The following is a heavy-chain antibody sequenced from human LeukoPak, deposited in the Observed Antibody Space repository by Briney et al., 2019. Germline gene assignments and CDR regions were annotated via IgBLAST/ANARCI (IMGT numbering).Heavy chain of an antibody. Sequence: PGRSLRLSCAASRFTFSNHAMHCVRQAPGKGLEWVAVISNDGSNKYYADSVKGRFTISRDNSKNTLYLQMNSLRAEDTAVYYCAKAPSRSSGWSIDYWGQGTLVTVSS. D-gene: IGHD6-19*01. CDR3: AKAPSRSSGWSIDY. V-gene: IGHV3-30*18. J-gene: IGHJ4*02. CDR2: ISNDGSNK. CDR1: RFTFSNHA.